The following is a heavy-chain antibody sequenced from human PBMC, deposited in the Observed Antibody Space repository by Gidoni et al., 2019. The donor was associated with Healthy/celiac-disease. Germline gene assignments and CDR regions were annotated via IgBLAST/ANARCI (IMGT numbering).Heavy chain of an antibody. Sequence: QVQLVQSGAEVKKPGASVKVSCKASGSTFTGYYMHWVRQAPGQGLEWMGRINPNSGGTNYAQKFQGRVTMTSDTSISTAYMELSRLRSDDTAVYYCARDPHCGGDCYSGDYWGQGTLVTVSS. J-gene: IGHJ4*02. CDR2: INPNSGGT. D-gene: IGHD2-21*02. CDR1: GSTFTGYY. CDR3: ARDPHCGGDCYSGDY. V-gene: IGHV1-2*06.